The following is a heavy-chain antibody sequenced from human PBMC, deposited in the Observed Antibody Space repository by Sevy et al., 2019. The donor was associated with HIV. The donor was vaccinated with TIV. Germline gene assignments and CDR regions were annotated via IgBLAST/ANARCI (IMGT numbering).Heavy chain of an antibody. CDR2: IYTSGST. Sequence: SETLSLTCTVSGGSISSYYWSWIRQPAGKGLEWIGRIYTSGSTNYNPSLKSRVTMSVDTSKNQFSLKLSSVTAADTAVYYCVRDQGPGYYGSGTDRYYYYYMDVWGKGTTVTVSS. D-gene: IGHD3-10*01. J-gene: IGHJ6*03. CDR1: GGSISSYY. CDR3: VRDQGPGYYGSGTDRYYYYYMDV. V-gene: IGHV4-4*07.